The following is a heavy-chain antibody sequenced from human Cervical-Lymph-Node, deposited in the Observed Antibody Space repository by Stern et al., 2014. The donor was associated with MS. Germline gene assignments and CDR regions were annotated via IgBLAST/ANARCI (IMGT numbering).Heavy chain of an antibody. CDR3: VRGYNSFDS. J-gene: IGHJ4*02. Sequence: VQLVESGGDLVQPGGSLRLSCAASGFTFSDHYMDWVRQAPGTGLEWVGRSRNKANSYTTEYAASVRGRFTVSRDGSKDSLYLQMDSLKTEDTAVYYCVRGYNSFDSWGQGTLVTVSS. CDR1: GFTFSDHY. V-gene: IGHV3-72*01. CDR2: SRNKANSYTT. D-gene: IGHD1-1*01.